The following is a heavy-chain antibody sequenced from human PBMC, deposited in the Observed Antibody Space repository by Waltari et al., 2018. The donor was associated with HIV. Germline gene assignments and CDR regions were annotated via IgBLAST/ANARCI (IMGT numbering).Heavy chain of an antibody. CDR1: GGSISSGGYY. Sequence: QVQLQESGPGLVKPSQTLSLTCTVSGGSISSGGYYWSWIPQHPGKGLEWIGYIEYSGSTYYNPSLKRRITISVATSKNQFSRKLSSVTAADTAVYYCARDQKYSSGSFDYWGQGTLVTVSS. D-gene: IGHD6-19*01. V-gene: IGHV4-31*03. CDR3: ARDQKYSSGSFDY. J-gene: IGHJ4*02. CDR2: IEYSGST.